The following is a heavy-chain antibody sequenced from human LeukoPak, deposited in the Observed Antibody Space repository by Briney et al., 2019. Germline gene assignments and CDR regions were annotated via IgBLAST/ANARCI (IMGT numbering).Heavy chain of an antibody. CDR1: GFTFSSYE. V-gene: IGHV3-48*03. Sequence: PGGSLRLSCAASGFTFSSYEMNWVRQAPGKGLEWVSYISSTTNIRYYADSVKGRFTISRDNAKNSLYLQMHSLRAEDTALYYCTRDTRYCSGGGCYVGYYFDYWGQGTLVTVSS. CDR2: ISSTTNIR. D-gene: IGHD2-15*01. CDR3: TRDTRYCSGGGCYVGYYFDY. J-gene: IGHJ4*02.